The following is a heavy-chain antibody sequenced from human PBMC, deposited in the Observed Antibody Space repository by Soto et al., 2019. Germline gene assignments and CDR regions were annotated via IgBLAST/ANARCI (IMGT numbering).Heavy chain of an antibody. J-gene: IGHJ4*02. Sequence: QVQLVQSGAEVKKPGASVKVSFKASGYTFTSYDINWVRQATGQGLEWMGWLNPNSGNTGDAQNFQGRVTMTTTTSIRAAYMEQSSLPSGDSAVYYCTRIHGSGSDPSDYWGQGTLVTVSS. D-gene: IGHD3-10*01. CDR2: LNPNSGNT. CDR1: GYTFTSYD. CDR3: TRIHGSGSDPSDY. V-gene: IGHV1-8*01.